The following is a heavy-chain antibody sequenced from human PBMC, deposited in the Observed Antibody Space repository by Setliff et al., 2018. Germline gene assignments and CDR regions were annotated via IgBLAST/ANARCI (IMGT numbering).Heavy chain of an antibody. Sequence: SETLSLTCTVSGGSIGSSFWNWIRQSPGKGLEWIGYKSNRGDTNSNPSPRSRLTMSVDTSKSQFSLNLTSVTAADTAVYFCARAVDSSGYFPYWYFDLWGRGALVTVSS. CDR3: ARAVDSSGYFPYWYFDL. J-gene: IGHJ2*01. V-gene: IGHV4-59*01. CDR2: KSNRGDT. CDR1: GGSIGSSF. D-gene: IGHD3-22*01.